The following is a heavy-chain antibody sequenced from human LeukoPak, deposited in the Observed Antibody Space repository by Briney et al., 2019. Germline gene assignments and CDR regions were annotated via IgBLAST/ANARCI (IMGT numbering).Heavy chain of an antibody. CDR3: AREVVIIGDAFDI. D-gene: IGHD3-3*01. CDR1: GGSISSYY. Sequence: SETLSLTCTVSGGSISSYYWSWIRQPPGKGLEWIGYIYYSGSTNYNPSLKSRVTISVDTSKNQFSLKLSSVTAADTAVYYCAREVVIIGDAFDIWGQGTMVTVSS. CDR2: IYYSGST. J-gene: IGHJ3*02. V-gene: IGHV4-59*01.